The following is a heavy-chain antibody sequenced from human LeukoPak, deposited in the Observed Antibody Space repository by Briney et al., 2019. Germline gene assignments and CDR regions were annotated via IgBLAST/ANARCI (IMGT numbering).Heavy chain of an antibody. J-gene: IGHJ3*02. CDR1: GFTFSIYG. CDR2: IRFDGSSG. V-gene: IGHV3-30*02. Sequence: GGSLRLSCAASGFTFSIYGMHWVRQAPGKGLEWLALIRFDGSSGYYADSVKGRFTISRDNSKNTLYLQMNSLRVEDTAVYYCAEVKVGYDSSGYFLDAFDIWGQGTMVTVSS. CDR3: AEVKVGYDSSGYFLDAFDI. D-gene: IGHD3-22*01.